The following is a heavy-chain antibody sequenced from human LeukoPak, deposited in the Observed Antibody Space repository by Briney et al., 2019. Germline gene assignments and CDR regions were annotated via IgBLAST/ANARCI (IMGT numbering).Heavy chain of an antibody. D-gene: IGHD3-10*01. CDR1: GYSISSGYY. J-gene: IGHJ3*02. Sequence: SETLSLTCTVSGYSISSGYYWGWIRQPPGKGLEWIGSIYHSGSTYYNPSLKSRVTISVDTSKNQFSLKLSSVTAADTAVYYCARDPYYYGSGGAFDIWGQGTMVTVSS. CDR2: IYHSGST. CDR3: ARDPYYYGSGGAFDI. V-gene: IGHV4-38-2*02.